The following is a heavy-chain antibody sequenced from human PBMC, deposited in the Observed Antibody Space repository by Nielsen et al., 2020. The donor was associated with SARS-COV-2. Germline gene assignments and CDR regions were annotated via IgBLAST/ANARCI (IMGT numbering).Heavy chain of an antibody. J-gene: IGHJ4*02. CDR2: ISPSRTFM. V-gene: IGHV3-21*01. D-gene: IGHD3-10*01. CDR3: ATHDGSGVATN. Sequence: GGSLRLSCAAFGVSFSNYNMNWVRQAPGKGLEWVSFISPSRTFMYYAASAQGRFTIFRDNAKNSLYLQMDSLRAEDTAVYYCATHDGSGVATNWGQGTLVTVSS. CDR1: GVSFSNYN.